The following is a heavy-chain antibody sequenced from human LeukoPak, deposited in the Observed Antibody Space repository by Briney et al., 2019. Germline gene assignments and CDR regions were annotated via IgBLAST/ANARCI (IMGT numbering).Heavy chain of an antibody. V-gene: IGHV3-21*01. CDR3: AREYCSSTSCYLSDYYYGMDV. CDR1: GFTFSSYS. CDR2: ISSSSSYI. Sequence: PGGSLRLSCAASGFTFSSYSMNWVRQAPGKGLGWVSSISSSSSYIYYADSVKGRFTISRDNAKNSLYLQMNSLRAEDTAVYYCAREYCSSTSCYLSDYYYGMDVWGKGTTVTVSS. D-gene: IGHD2-2*01. J-gene: IGHJ6*04.